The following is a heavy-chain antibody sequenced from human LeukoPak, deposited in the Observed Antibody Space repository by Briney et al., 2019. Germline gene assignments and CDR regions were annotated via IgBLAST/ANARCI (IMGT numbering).Heavy chain of an antibody. V-gene: IGHV1-2*02. CDR2: INPNSGGT. CDR1: GYTFTGYY. D-gene: IGHD5-12*01. Sequence: ASVKVSCKASGYTFTGYYMHWVRQAPGQGLEWMGWINPNSGGTNYAQKSQGRVTMTRDTSISTAYMELSRLRSDDTAVYYCARDIVATRGHYYFDYWGQGTLVTVSS. CDR3: ARDIVATRGHYYFDY. J-gene: IGHJ4*02.